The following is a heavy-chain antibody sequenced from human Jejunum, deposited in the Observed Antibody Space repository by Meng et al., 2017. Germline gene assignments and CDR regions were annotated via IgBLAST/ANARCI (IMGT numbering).Heavy chain of an antibody. D-gene: IGHD2-15*01. CDR1: GYSFSNGYY. CDR2: IYHTENT. CDR3: ARGQGYCSGGRCNSYYYNLDV. V-gene: IGHV4-38-2*02. J-gene: IGHJ6*02. Sequence: SETLSLTCTIAGYSFSNGYYWGWIRQPPGKGLEWVGNIYHTENTYYSPSLKSRVIISVDTSKNQFSLRLSSVTAADTAVYYCARGQGYCSGGRCNSYYYNLDVWGQGTMVTVSS.